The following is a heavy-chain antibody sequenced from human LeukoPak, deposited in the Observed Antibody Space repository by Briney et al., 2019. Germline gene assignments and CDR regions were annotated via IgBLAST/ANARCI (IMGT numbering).Heavy chain of an antibody. CDR2: INHSGST. CDR1: GGSFSGYY. D-gene: IGHD3-3*01. Sequence: TSETLSLTCAVYGGSFSGYYWSWIRQPPGKGLEWIGEINHSGSTNYNPSLKSRVTISVDTSKNQFSLKLSSVTAADTAVYYCARGSITIFGVVIYYYYYMDVWGKGTTVTVSS. J-gene: IGHJ6*03. CDR3: ARGSITIFGVVIYYYYYMDV. V-gene: IGHV4-34*01.